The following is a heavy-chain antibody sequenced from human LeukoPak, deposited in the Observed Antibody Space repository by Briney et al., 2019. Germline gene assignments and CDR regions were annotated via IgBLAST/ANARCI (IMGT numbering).Heavy chain of an antibody. CDR3: ARLRLGEFTFDY. CDR2: ISGSGGST. V-gene: IGHV3-23*01. CDR1: GFTFSSYA. D-gene: IGHD3-16*01. J-gene: IGHJ4*02. Sequence: GGSLRLSCAASGFTFSSYAMSWVRQAPGKGLEWVSAISGSGGSTYYADSVKGRFTISRDNSKNTLYLQMNSLRAEDTAVYYCARLRLGEFTFDYWGQGTLVTVSS.